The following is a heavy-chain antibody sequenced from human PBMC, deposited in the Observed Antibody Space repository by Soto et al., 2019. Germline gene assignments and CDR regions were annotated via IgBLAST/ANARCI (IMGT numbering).Heavy chain of an antibody. D-gene: IGHD3-10*01. V-gene: IGHV3-30-3*01. CDR3: ARVASWSYYIWDVYYSYGMDV. CDR2: ISYDGSNK. Sequence: PGGSLRLACAASGFTFSSYAMHWVRQAPGKGLEWVAVISYDGSNKYYADSVKGRFTISRDNSKNTLYLQMNSLRAEDTAVYYCARVASWSYYIWDVYYSYGMDVWGQGTTVTVSS. J-gene: IGHJ6*02. CDR1: GFTFSSYA.